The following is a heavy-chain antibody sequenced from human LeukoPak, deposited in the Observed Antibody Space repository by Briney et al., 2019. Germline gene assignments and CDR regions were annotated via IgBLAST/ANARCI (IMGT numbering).Heavy chain of an antibody. Sequence: SETLSLTCAVYGGSFSGYYWSWIRQPPGKGLEWIGEINRSGSTNYNPPLKSRVTISVDTSKNQFSLKLSSVTAADTAVYYCARLRLYYYYYMDVWGKGTTVTISS. CDR3: ARLRLYYYYYMDV. J-gene: IGHJ6*03. D-gene: IGHD4-11*01. V-gene: IGHV4-34*01. CDR1: GGSFSGYY. CDR2: INRSGST.